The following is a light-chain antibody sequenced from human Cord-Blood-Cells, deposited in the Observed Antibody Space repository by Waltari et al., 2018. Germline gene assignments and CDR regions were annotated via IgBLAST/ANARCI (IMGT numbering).Light chain of an antibody. V-gene: IGKV3-20*01. CDR3: QQYGITPCT. J-gene: IGKJ2*02. Sequence: EIVLTQSPGTLSLSPGERATLSCRASQSVSSSYLAWYQQKPGQAPRLLIYGATSRATGNPDSSCVTGYRKDFSLTISRLEHEDFAVYYCQQYGITPCTFGQDSKLAIK. CDR1: QSVSSSY. CDR2: GAT.